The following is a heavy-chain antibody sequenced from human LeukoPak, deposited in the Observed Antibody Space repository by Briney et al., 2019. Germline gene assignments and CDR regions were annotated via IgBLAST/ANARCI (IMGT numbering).Heavy chain of an antibody. D-gene: IGHD3-10*01. CDR2: IIPIFGTA. CDR3: ASHLKGSMNPFDY. J-gene: IGHJ4*02. CDR1: GGTFSSYA. Sequence: SVKVSCKASGGTFSSYAISWVRQAPGQGLEWMGGIIPIFGTANYAQKFQGRVTITADESTSTAYMEQSSLRSEDTAVYYCASHLKGSMNPFDYWGQGTLVTVSS. V-gene: IGHV1-69*01.